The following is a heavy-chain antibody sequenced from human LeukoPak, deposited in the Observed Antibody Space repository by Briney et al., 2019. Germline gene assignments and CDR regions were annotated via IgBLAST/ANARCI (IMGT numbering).Heavy chain of an antibody. Sequence: SGTLSLTCAVSGGSISSGGYSWSWIRQPPGKGLEWIGYIYHSGSTYYSPSLKSRVTISVDRSKNQFSLKLSSVTAADTAVYYCARGDSSGYYVDYWGQGTLVTVSS. V-gene: IGHV4-30-2*01. CDR1: GGSISSGGYS. J-gene: IGHJ4*02. D-gene: IGHD3-22*01. CDR3: ARGDSSGYYVDY. CDR2: IYHSGST.